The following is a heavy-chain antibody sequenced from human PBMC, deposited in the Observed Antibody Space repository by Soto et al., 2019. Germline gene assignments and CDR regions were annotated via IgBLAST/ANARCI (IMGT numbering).Heavy chain of an antibody. CDR1: GGSISSGGYS. CDR2: IYHSGST. V-gene: IGHV4-30-2*01. Sequence: KTSETLSLTCAVSGGSISSGGYSWSWIRQPPGKGLEWIGYIYHSGSTYYNPSLKSRVTISVDRSKNQFSLKLSSVTAADTAVYYCARNEYQLLYLDPWGQGTLVTVSS. D-gene: IGHD2-2*02. CDR3: ARNEYQLLYLDP. J-gene: IGHJ5*02.